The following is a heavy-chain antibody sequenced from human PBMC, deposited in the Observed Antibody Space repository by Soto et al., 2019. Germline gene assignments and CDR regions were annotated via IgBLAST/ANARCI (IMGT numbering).Heavy chain of an antibody. CDR1: GGSISSGDYS. CDR3: PVMVRGSGDDY. CDR2: IYHSGST. D-gene: IGHD3-10*01. V-gene: IGHV4-30-2*01. Sequence: SETLSLTCAVSGGSISSGDYSWSWIRQPPGKGLEWIGYIYHSGSTYYNPSLKSRVTISVDRSKNQFSLKLSSVTAADTAVYYCPVMVRGSGDDYWGQGTLVTVSS. J-gene: IGHJ4*02.